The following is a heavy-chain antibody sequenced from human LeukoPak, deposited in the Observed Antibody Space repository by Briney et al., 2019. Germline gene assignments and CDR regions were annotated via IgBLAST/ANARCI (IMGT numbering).Heavy chain of an antibody. CDR3: AKGSNTYGDQLDY. V-gene: IGHV3-21*04. Sequence: KSGGSLRLSCAASGFTFSNYAMNWVRQAPGKGLEWVSSISGSSTDIYYADSVKGRFSISRDNAKNSLYLQMNSLRAEDTAVYYCAKGSNTYGDQLDYWGQGTLVTVSS. D-gene: IGHD4-17*01. J-gene: IGHJ4*02. CDR1: GFTFSNYA. CDR2: ISGSSTDI.